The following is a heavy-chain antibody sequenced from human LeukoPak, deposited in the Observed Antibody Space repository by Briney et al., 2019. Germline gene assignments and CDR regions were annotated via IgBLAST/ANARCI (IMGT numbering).Heavy chain of an antibody. CDR3: AKDLYSSSYPSYGRLFDY. V-gene: IGHV1-24*01. D-gene: IGHD6-13*01. J-gene: IGHJ4*02. CDR1: GYTLTELS. Sequence: ASVKVSCKVSGYTLTELSMHWVRQAPGKGLEWMGGFDPEDGETIYAQKFQGRVTMTEDTSTDTAYMELSSLRSEDTAVYYCAKDLYSSSYPSYGRLFDYWGQGTLVTVSS. CDR2: FDPEDGET.